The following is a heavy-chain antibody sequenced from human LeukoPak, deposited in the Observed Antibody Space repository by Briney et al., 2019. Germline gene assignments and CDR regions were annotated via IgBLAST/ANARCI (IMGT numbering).Heavy chain of an antibody. Sequence: PGGSLRLSCAASGFTFSNSAMSWVRQAPGKGLELVSTLSGSGITTYYADSVTGRFTISRDNSKNTLYLQMNSLRAEDTAVYYCAKGIYSSGWSYFDYWGHGTLVTVSS. J-gene: IGHJ4*01. V-gene: IGHV3-23*01. CDR2: LSGSGITT. CDR1: GFTFSNSA. CDR3: AKGIYSSGWSYFDY. D-gene: IGHD6-19*01.